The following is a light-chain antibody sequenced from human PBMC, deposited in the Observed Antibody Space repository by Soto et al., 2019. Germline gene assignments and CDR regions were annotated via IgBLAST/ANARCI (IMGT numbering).Light chain of an antibody. CDR1: QSVSSY. CDR3: QQRSNWPPYT. J-gene: IGKJ2*01. CDR2: DAS. Sequence: EIVLTQSPATLSLSPGERATLSYRASQSVSSYLAWYQQKPGQAPRLLIYDASNRATGIPARFSGSGSGTDFTLTISCLEPEDFAVYYCQQRSNWPPYTFGQGTKLEIK. V-gene: IGKV3-11*01.